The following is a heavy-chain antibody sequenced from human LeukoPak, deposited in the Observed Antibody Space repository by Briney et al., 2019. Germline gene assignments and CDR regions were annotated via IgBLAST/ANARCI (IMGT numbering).Heavy chain of an antibody. D-gene: IGHD3-22*01. CDR3: ARELMLSSGSPKGDI. CDR2: FYYSGST. Sequence: PSETLSLTCTVSVGSISSSRYYWGSFRQPPGKGLEWIGSFYYSGSTYYNPSLKSRVTISVDTSKNQFSLKLSSVTAADTAVYYCARELMLSSGSPKGDIWGQGTMVTVSS. J-gene: IGHJ3*02. V-gene: IGHV4-39*07. CDR1: VGSISSSRYY.